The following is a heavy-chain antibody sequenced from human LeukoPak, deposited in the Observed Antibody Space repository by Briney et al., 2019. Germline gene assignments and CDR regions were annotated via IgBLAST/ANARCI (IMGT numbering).Heavy chain of an antibody. CDR1: GFTFSSYA. CDR3: AKDQVWIVVGSFDY. Sequence: GGSLRPSCAASGFTFSSYAMSWVRQASGKGLEWVSGISGSGGSTYYADSVKGRFTISRDNSKNTLYLQMTSLRAEDTAVYYCAKDQVWIVVGSFDYWGQGTLVTVSS. V-gene: IGHV3-23*01. D-gene: IGHD3-22*01. CDR2: ISGSGGST. J-gene: IGHJ4*02.